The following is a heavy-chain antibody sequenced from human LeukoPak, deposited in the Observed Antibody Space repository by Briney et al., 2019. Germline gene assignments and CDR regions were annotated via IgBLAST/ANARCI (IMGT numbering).Heavy chain of an antibody. CDR1: GGSISSYY. J-gene: IGHJ4*02. CDR2: IYYSGRT. Sequence: SETLSLTRTVSGGSISSYYWSWIRQPPGKGREWIGYIYYSGRTNYNPSLKSRVTISVDTSKNQFSLKLSSVTAADTAVYYCARELAENYFDYWGQGTLVTVSS. V-gene: IGHV4-59*01. CDR3: ARELAENYFDY.